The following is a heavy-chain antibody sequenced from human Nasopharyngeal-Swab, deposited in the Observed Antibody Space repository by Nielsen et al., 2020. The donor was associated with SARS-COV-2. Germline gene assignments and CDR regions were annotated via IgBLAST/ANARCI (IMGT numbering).Heavy chain of an antibody. CDR1: GFTFSSYG. CDR3: AKERQSYDSSGYGMDV. D-gene: IGHD3-22*01. J-gene: IGHJ6*02. Sequence: GESLKISCAASGFTFSSYGMHWVRQAPGKGLEWVAVISYDGSNKYYADSVKGRFTISRDNSKNTLYLQMNSLRAEDTAVYYCAKERQSYDSSGYGMDVWGQGTTVTVSS. CDR2: ISYDGSNK. V-gene: IGHV3-30*18.